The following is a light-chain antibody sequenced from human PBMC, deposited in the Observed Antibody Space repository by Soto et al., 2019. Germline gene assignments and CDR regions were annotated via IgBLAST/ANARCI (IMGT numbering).Light chain of an antibody. Sequence: HSVLTEPASVSGSPGQSVTISCTGTSSDVGAYNLVSWYQRYPGKAPKLMIYEVSNRPSGVSNRFSGSKSGNTASLTISGLRAEDEADYYCCTSYEGGGRYVFGTGTKVTVL. J-gene: IGLJ1*01. CDR2: EVS. CDR1: SSDVGAYNL. V-gene: IGLV2-14*01. CDR3: TSYEGGGRYV.